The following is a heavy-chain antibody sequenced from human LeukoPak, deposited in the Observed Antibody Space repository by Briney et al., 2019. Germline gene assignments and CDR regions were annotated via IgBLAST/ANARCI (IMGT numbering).Heavy chain of an antibody. CDR2: INTNTGNP. J-gene: IGHJ4*02. D-gene: IGHD3-22*01. V-gene: IGHV7-4-1*02. Sequence: GASVKVSCKASGYTLTSYAMNWVRQAPGQGLEWMGWINTNTGNPTYAQGFTGRFVFSLDTSVSTAYLQISSLKAEDTAVYYCARDLGSLTYYYDSSGGGGFDYWGQGTLVTVSS. CDR3: ARDLGSLTYYYDSSGGGGFDY. CDR1: GYTLTSYA.